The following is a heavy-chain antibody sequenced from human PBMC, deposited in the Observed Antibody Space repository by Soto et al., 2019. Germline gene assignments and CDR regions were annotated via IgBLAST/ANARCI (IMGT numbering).Heavy chain of an antibody. D-gene: IGHD3-10*01. CDR1: GFTFSSYG. CDR2: IWYDGSNR. V-gene: IGHV3-33*01. CDR3: ARDDYGSGSYPYYYGMDV. J-gene: IGHJ6*02. Sequence: GGSLRLSCAASGFTFSSYGMHWVRQAPGKGLEWVAVIWYDGSNRYYADSVKGRLTISRDNSKNTLYLQINSLRAEDTAVYYCARDDYGSGSYPYYYGMDVWGQGATVTVSS.